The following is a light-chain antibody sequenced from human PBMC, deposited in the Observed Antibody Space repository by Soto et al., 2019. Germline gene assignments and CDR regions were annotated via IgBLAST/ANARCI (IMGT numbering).Light chain of an antibody. CDR2: GAS. CDR1: QSFSRSF. J-gene: IGKJ5*01. Sequence: EIVLTQSPGTLSLSPGERATLSCRASQSFSRSFLAWYQQRPGQAPRLLLYGASTRATGIPDRFSGSGSGTDFTLSITRLEPEDFADYYCQQYASSPITFGQGTRLEIK. CDR3: QQYASSPIT. V-gene: IGKV3-20*01.